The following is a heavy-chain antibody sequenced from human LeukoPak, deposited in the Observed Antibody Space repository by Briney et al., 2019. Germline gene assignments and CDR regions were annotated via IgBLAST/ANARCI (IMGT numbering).Heavy chain of an antibody. CDR3: ARVHQLLSYYFDY. D-gene: IGHD2-2*01. Sequence: SETLSLTCAVSGYPISSGDYYWSWIRQPPGKGLEWIGYIYYSGSTYYNPSLKSRVTISVDTSKNQFSLKLSSVTAADTAVYYCARVHQLLSYYFDYWGQGTLVTVSS. CDR2: IYYSGST. V-gene: IGHV4-30-4*08. CDR1: GYPISSGDYY. J-gene: IGHJ4*02.